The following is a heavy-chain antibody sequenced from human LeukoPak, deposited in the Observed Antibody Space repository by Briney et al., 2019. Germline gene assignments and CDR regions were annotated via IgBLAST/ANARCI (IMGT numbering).Heavy chain of an antibody. J-gene: IGHJ4*02. V-gene: IGHV1-2*02. CDR3: ARGYYDSSGYSTLGY. D-gene: IGHD3-22*01. Sequence: ASVKVSCKASGYTFTGYYMHWVRQAPGQGLEWMGWINPNSGGTNYAQKFQGRVTMTRDTSIGTAYMELSRLRSDDTAVYYCARGYYDSSGYSTLGYWGQGTLVTVSS. CDR2: INPNSGGT. CDR1: GYTFTGYY.